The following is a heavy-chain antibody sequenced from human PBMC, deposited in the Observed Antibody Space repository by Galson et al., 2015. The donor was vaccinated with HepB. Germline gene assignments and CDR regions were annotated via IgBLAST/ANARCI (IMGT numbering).Heavy chain of an antibody. V-gene: IGHV3-30-3*01. CDR2: ISHDGSNK. D-gene: IGHD6-6*01. CDR3: ARSLIGYSSSPMGFDY. J-gene: IGHJ4*02. Sequence: SLRLSCAASGFTFSSYAMHWVRQAPGKGLEWVAVISHDGSNKYYADSVKGRFTISRDNSKNTLYLQMNSLRAEDTAVYYWARSLIGYSSSPMGFDYWGQGTLVTVSS. CDR1: GFTFSSYA.